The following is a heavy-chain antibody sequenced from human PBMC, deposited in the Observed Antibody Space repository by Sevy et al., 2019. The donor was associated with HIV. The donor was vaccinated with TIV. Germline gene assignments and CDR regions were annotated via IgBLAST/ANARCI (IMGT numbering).Heavy chain of an antibody. V-gene: IGHV3-11*01. CDR1: GLTFSDYY. CDR3: VGRRYSYTYSWSYHFDY. D-gene: IGHD5-18*01. CDR2: ISSSGTTL. J-gene: IGHJ4*02. Sequence: GGSLRLSCAASGLTFSDYYMSWIRQAPGKGLEWLSYISSSGTTLYSADSVKGRFAISRDNAKNSLYLQMNSLRAEDTAVYFCVGRRYSYTYSWSYHFDYWGQGALVAVSS.